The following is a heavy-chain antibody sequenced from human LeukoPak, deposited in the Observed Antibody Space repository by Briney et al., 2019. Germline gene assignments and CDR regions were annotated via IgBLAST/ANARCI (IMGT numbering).Heavy chain of an antibody. Sequence: GSLRLSCAASGFMFSNYWMNWVRQAPGKGPEWVANIYQDGSKKNYVDSVKGRFTISRDNAKNSLYLQMNSLRAEDTAVYYCACTNTLDVWGKGATVTVSS. D-gene: IGHD2-8*01. V-gene: IGHV3-7*03. CDR2: IYQDGSKK. CDR1: GFMFSNYW. J-gene: IGHJ6*04. CDR3: ACTNTLDV.